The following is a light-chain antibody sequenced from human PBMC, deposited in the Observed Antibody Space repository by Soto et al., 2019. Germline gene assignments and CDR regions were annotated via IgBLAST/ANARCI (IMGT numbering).Light chain of an antibody. J-gene: IGKJ1*01. CDR3: QQYGSSQP. Sequence: EIVLTQSPGTLSLSPGERATLSCRASQSVSSSYLAWYQKKPGQAPRLLIYGASSRATGIPDRFSGSGSGTDFPLTIRRLEPEDFAVYYCQQYGSSQPFGQGTKVEIK. CDR2: GAS. V-gene: IGKV3-20*01. CDR1: QSVSSSY.